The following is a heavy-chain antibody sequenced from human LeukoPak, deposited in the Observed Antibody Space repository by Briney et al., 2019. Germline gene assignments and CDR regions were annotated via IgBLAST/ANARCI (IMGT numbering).Heavy chain of an antibody. Sequence: ASVKVSWKAFGYSFTGYHLHWVRQAPRQGLEWMGWVNPKTGGTNYARKFQGRVTMTRDTSINTVNMELSRLTSDDTAVYYCAREFSSKLEWLAYVTGDDAFDVWGQGTMITVS. CDR1: GYSFTGYH. D-gene: IGHD3-3*01. CDR3: AREFSSKLEWLAYVTGDDAFDV. V-gene: IGHV1-2*02. CDR2: VNPKTGGT. J-gene: IGHJ3*01.